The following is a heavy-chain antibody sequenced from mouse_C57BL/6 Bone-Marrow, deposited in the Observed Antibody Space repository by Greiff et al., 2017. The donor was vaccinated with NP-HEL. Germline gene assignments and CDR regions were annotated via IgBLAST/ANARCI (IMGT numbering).Heavy chain of an antibody. Sequence: VQLQQSGAELVRPGASVKLSCTASGFNIKDDYMHWVKQRPEQGLEWIGWIDPENGDTEYASKFQGKATITADTSSNTAYLQLSSLTSEDTAVYYCTTWGGFYDGYYEAWFAYWGQGTLVTVSA. CDR3: TTWGGFYDGYYEAWFAY. CDR1: GFNIKDDY. CDR2: IDPENGDT. J-gene: IGHJ3*01. V-gene: IGHV14-4*01. D-gene: IGHD2-3*01.